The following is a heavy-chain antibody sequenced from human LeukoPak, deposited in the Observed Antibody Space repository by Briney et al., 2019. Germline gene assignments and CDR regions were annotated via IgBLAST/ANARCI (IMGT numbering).Heavy chain of an antibody. J-gene: IGHJ6*02. CDR3: ASLSGLYSSSPQDYYYYGMDV. CDR2: IIPIFGTA. CDR1: GGTFSSYA. D-gene: IGHD6-6*01. Sequence: ASVKVSCKASGGTFSSYAISWVRQAPGQGLEWMGGIIPIFGTANYAQKFQGRVTITADESTSTAYMELSSLRSEDTAVYYCASLSGLYSSSPQDYYYYGMDVWGQGTTVTVSS. V-gene: IGHV1-69*13.